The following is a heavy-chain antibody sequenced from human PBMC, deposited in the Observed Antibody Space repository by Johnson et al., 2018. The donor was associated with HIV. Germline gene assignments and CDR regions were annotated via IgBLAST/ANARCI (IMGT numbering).Heavy chain of an antibody. CDR3: ARPIARGASDI. D-gene: IGHD3-10*01. CDR2: IKEDGSEQ. J-gene: IGHJ3*02. Sequence: VQLVESGGGLVQPGGSLRLSCAASGFTFSSNWMNWVRQAPGKGLQWVANIKEDGSEQYYVDWVRGRFTISRDNAKNSLYLQMTSLRVEDTAVYYCARPIARGASDIWGQGTMVTVSS. V-gene: IGHV3-7*05. CDR1: GFTFSSNW.